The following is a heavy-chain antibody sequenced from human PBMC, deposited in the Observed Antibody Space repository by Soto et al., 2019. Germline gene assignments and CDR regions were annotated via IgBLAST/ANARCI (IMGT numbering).Heavy chain of an antibody. CDR3: LPVAVGATLYFRYLAS. CDR2: ISYDGSNI. J-gene: IGHJ5*02. V-gene: IGHV3-30*03. D-gene: IGHD2-15*01. Sequence: SCAASGFTFSSYGMHGVRQAPGKGLEWVAVISYDGSNIYYADSVKGRFTISRDNSKNTLYLQMDSLRAEDPAVYYSLPVAVGATLYFRYLASWGQGALV. CDR1: GFTFSSYG.